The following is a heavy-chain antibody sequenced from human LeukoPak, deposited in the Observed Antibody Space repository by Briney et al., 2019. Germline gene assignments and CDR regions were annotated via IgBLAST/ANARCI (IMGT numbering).Heavy chain of an antibody. CDR2: INHSGST. J-gene: IGHJ3*02. V-gene: IGHV4-39*07. Sequence: PSETLSLTCTVSGGSISSSSYYWGWIRQPPGKGLEWIGEINHSGSTNYNPSLKSRVTISVDTSKNQFSLKLSSVTAADTAVYYCARGTSLSSGWSDAFDIWGQGTMVTVSS. CDR1: GGSISSSSYY. D-gene: IGHD6-19*01. CDR3: ARGTSLSSGWSDAFDI.